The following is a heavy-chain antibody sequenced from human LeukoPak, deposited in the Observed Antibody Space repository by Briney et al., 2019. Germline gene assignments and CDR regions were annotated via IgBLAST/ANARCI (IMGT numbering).Heavy chain of an antibody. CDR3: ARGRRWIQLWLQWYSDY. V-gene: IGHV4-34*01. Sequence: SETLSLTCAVYGGSSSGYYWSWIRQPPGKGLEWIGEINHSGSTNYNPSLKSRVTISVDTSKNQFSLKLSSVTAADTAVYYCARGRRWIQLWLQWYSDYWGQGTLVTVSS. CDR2: INHSGST. D-gene: IGHD5-18*01. CDR1: GGSSSGYY. J-gene: IGHJ4*02.